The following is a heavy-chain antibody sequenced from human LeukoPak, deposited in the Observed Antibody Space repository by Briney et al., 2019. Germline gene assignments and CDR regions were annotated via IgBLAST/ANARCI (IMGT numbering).Heavy chain of an antibody. Sequence: GGSLRLSCAASGFTFSSYAMHWVRQAPGKGLEWVSVIYSGGSTYYADSVKGRFTISRDNSKNTLYLQMNSLRAEDTAVYYCARSQDIEALFDYWGQGTLVTVSS. CDR1: GFTFSSYA. J-gene: IGHJ4*02. D-gene: IGHD5-12*01. CDR2: IYSGGST. V-gene: IGHV3-53*01. CDR3: ARSQDIEALFDY.